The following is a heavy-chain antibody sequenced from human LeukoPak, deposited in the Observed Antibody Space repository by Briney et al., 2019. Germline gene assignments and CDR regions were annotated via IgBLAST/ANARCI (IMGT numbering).Heavy chain of an antibody. D-gene: IGHD2-2*01. CDR3: ARSHLEYCGSTSCYLRSYNFDY. CDR2: ISGSGSNM. CDR1: GFTFSSYE. Sequence: GGSLRLSCAASGFTFSSYEMNWVRQAPGKGLEWVSHISGSGSNMYYADSVKGRSTISRDNAKNSLYLQMYSLRAEDTAVYYCARSHLEYCGSTSCYLRSYNFDYWGQGTLVTVSS. J-gene: IGHJ4*02. V-gene: IGHV3-48*03.